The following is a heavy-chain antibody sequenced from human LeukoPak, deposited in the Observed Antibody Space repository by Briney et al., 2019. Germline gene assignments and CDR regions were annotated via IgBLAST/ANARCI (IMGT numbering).Heavy chain of an antibody. D-gene: IGHD6-13*01. Sequence: SETLSLSCTVSGGSISGGAYCWGWIRQHPGKGLEWIGNNYYSGSTYYNPSLKSRVTISVDTSKNQFSLKLSSVTAADTAVYYCARELRGGIAAAPGWFDPWGQGTLVTVSS. V-gene: IGHV4-31*03. CDR3: ARELRGGIAAAPGWFDP. J-gene: IGHJ5*02. CDR2: NYYSGST. CDR1: GGSISGGAYC.